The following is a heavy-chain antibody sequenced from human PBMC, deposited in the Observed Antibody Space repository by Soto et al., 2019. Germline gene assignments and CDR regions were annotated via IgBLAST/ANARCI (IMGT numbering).Heavy chain of an antibody. CDR3: ARHGFGSLHGLVDV. J-gene: IGHJ6*02. Sequence: QVQLQKSGPGLVKPSETLSLTCTVSGGSITNYYCSWFRQPPGKGLEWIGYIQYSGYSAYNLSLKRRVTKPVDTSKTQISLMLESVTATDTAVYYCARHGFGSLHGLVDVWGQGTTVIVSS. CDR1: GGSITNYY. CDR2: IQYSGYS. D-gene: IGHD3-10*01. V-gene: IGHV4-59*08.